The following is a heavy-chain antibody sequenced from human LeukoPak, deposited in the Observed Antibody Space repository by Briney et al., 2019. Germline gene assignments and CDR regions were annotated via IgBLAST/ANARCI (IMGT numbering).Heavy chain of an antibody. CDR3: AKDLYTYGTTPLDY. V-gene: IGHV3-23*01. CDR1: GFTFSSYA. CDR2: ISSSGGST. J-gene: IGHJ4*02. D-gene: IGHD5-18*01. Sequence: GGSLRLSCAASGFTFSSYAMSWVRQTAGKGLEWVSSISSSGGSTYYADSVKGRFTICRDYSKNTLYLQMNSLRAEDTAVYYCAKDLYTYGTTPLDYWGQGTLVTVSS.